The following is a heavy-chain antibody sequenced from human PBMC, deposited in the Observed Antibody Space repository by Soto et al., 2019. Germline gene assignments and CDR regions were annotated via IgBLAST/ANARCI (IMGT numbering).Heavy chain of an antibody. D-gene: IGHD3-22*01. CDR3: ARGPHFYDSSGYQGVLY. Sequence: PSETLSLTCAVSGYSISSGYFGGWIRQPPGKGLEWIGNIYHTGSTYYTPSLKSRVTISVDTSKNQFSLNLSSVTAADTAVYYCARGPHFYDSSGYQGVLYWGQGTLVTVSS. V-gene: IGHV4-38-2*01. CDR1: GYSISSGYF. J-gene: IGHJ4*02. CDR2: IYHTGST.